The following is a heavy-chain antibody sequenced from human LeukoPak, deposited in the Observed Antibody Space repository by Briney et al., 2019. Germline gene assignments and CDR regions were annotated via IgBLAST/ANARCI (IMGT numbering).Heavy chain of an antibody. Sequence: GASVKVSCKDSGYTFTGYYMHWVRQAPGQGLEWMGWINPNSGGTNYAQKFQGRVTMTSDTSISTAYMELSRLRSDDTAVYYCARYLAFGEMVTSRGAFDIWGQGTMVAVSS. CDR2: INPNSGGT. CDR3: ARYLAFGEMVTSRGAFDI. V-gene: IGHV1-2*02. D-gene: IGHD5-24*01. CDR1: GYTFTGYY. J-gene: IGHJ3*02.